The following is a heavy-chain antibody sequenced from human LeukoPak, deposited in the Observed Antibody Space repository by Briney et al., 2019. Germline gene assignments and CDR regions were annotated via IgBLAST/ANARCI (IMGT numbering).Heavy chain of an antibody. D-gene: IGHD3-22*01. Sequence: SETLSLTCAVSGGSISSGDYSWSWIRQPPGKGLEWIGYIYYSGSTYYNPSLKSRVTLSVDTSKNQFSLKLSSVTAADTAVYYWARVGVYGYDSSGYYYQEHFDYWGQGTLVTVSS. CDR3: ARVGVYGYDSSGYYYQEHFDY. J-gene: IGHJ4*02. V-gene: IGHV4-30-4*07. CDR2: IYYSGST. CDR1: GGSISSGDYS.